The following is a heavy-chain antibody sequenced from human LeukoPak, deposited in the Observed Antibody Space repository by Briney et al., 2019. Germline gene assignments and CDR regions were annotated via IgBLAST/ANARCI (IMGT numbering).Heavy chain of an antibody. J-gene: IGHJ4*02. V-gene: IGHV4-34*01. CDR2: INHSGST. CDR1: GFTFSDYY. Sequence: PGGSLRLSCAASGFTFSDYYMSWIRQPPGKGLEWIGEINHSGSTNYNPSLKSRVTISVDTSKNQFSLKLSSVTAADTAVYYCARGEMTTDYYYDSSGDFDYWGQGTLVTVSS. CDR3: ARGEMTTDYYYDSSGDFDY. D-gene: IGHD3-22*01.